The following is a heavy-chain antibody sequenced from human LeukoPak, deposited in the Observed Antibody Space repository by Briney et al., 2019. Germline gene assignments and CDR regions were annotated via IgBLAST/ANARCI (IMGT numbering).Heavy chain of an antibody. CDR2: IYHSGST. V-gene: IGHV4-4*02. J-gene: IGHJ5*02. Sequence: SETLSLTCAVSGGSISSSNWWSWVRQLPGKGLEWIGEIYHSGSTNYNPSLKSRVTISVDTSKNQFSLKLSSVTAADTAVYYCARDIRRSIAAATGRFDPWGQGTLVTVSS. D-gene: IGHD6-13*01. CDR1: GGSISSSNW. CDR3: ARDIRRSIAAATGRFDP.